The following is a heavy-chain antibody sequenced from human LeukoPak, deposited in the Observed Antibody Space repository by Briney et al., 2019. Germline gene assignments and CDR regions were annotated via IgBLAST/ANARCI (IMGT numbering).Heavy chain of an antibody. Sequence: ASVKVSCKASVYTFTSYAISWVRQAPGQGLEWMGWISAYNGNTNYAQKLQGRVTMTTDTSTSTAYMDLSSLRSEDTAVYYCATGLNYYGSGAWGQGTLVTVSS. V-gene: IGHV1-18*01. CDR1: VYTFTSYA. CDR2: ISAYNGNT. CDR3: ATGLNYYGSGA. J-gene: IGHJ4*02. D-gene: IGHD3-10*01.